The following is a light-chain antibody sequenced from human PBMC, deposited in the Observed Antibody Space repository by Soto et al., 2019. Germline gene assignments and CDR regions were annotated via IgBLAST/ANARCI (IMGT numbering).Light chain of an antibody. CDR1: QGISRW. V-gene: IGKV1-5*01. J-gene: IGKJ3*01. CDR3: QHYNTYSKA. Sequence: DIQMTQSPSTLSASVGDRVTIACRASQGISRWLAWYQQKPGKAPNLLIYDGSTLASGVPPRFSGGGFGTEFTLNISSLQPDDSAMYYCQHYNTYSKAFGPGTKVDI. CDR2: DGS.